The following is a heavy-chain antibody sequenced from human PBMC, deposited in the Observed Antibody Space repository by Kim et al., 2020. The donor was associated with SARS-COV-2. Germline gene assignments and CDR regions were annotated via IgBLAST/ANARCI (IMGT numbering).Heavy chain of an antibody. V-gene: IGHV4-59*01. CDR3: ARVNSSGWYLAFDY. Sequence: TPSLKSRVTISVDTSKNQFSLKLSSVTAADTAVYYCARVNSSGWYLAFDYWGQGTLVTVSS. J-gene: IGHJ4*02. D-gene: IGHD6-19*01.